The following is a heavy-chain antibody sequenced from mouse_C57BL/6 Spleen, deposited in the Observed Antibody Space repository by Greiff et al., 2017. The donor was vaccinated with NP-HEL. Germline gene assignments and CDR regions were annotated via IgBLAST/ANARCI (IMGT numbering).Heavy chain of an antibody. D-gene: IGHD3-2*02. J-gene: IGHJ4*01. V-gene: IGHV1-80*01. Sequence: VKLQESGAELVKPGASVKISCKASGYAFSSYWMNWVKQRPGKGLEWIGQIYPGDGDTNYNGKFKGKATLTADKSSSTAYMQLSSLTSEDSAVYFCAREGGSSGLMDYWGQGTSVTVSS. CDR1: GYAFSSYW. CDR3: AREGGSSGLMDY. CDR2: IYPGDGDT.